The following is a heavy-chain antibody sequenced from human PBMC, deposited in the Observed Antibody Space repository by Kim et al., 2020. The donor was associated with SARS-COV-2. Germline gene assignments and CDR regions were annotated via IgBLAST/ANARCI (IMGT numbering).Heavy chain of an antibody. CDR3: ARDPGRITMVRGVIILSDYGMDV. CDR1: GYTFTSYG. D-gene: IGHD3-10*01. V-gene: IGHV1-18*01. J-gene: IGHJ6*02. Sequence: ASVKVSCKASGYTFTSYGISWVRQAPGQGLEWMGWISAYNGNTNYAQKLQGRVTMTTDTSTSTAYMELRSLRSDDTAVYYCARDPGRITMVRGVIILSDYGMDVWGQGTTVTVSS. CDR2: ISAYNGNT.